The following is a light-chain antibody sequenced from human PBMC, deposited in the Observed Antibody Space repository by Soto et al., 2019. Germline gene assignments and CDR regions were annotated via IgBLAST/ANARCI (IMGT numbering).Light chain of an antibody. CDR1: QSVSSD. V-gene: IGKV3-15*01. CDR3: QQYNNWPWT. CDR2: GAS. J-gene: IGKJ1*01. Sequence: EKVMTQSPATLSVSPGEKATLSCRASQSVSSDLAWYQQKPGQAPRLLIYGASTSATGIPARFSGSGSGTEFTLIISSLQSEDFAVYFCQQYNNWPWTFGQGTKVDIK.